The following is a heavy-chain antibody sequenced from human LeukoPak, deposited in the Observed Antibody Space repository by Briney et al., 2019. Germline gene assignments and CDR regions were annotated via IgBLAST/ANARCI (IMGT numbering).Heavy chain of an antibody. CDR2: INHSGST. CDR3: ARFRADYDFWSGYRGYYYYYVDV. CDR1: GGSFSGYY. D-gene: IGHD3-3*01. Sequence: SETLSLTCAVYGGSFSGYYWSWIRQPPGKGLEWIGEINHSGSTNYNPSLKSRVTISVDTSKNQFSLKLSSVTAADTAVYYCARFRADYDFWSGYRGYYYYYVDVWGKGTTVTVSS. J-gene: IGHJ6*03. V-gene: IGHV4-34*01.